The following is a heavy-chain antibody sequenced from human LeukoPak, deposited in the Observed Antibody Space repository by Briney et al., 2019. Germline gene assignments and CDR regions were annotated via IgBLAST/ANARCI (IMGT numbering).Heavy chain of an antibody. Sequence: PSETLSLTCAVYGGSFSGYYWSWIRQPPGKGLEWIGEINHSGSTNYNPSLKSRVTISVDTSKNQFSLKLSSVTAADTAVYYCARGMRGYSYGPYNWFDPWGQGTLVIVSS. CDR2: INHSGST. CDR3: ARGMRGYSYGPYNWFDP. J-gene: IGHJ5*02. V-gene: IGHV4-34*01. CDR1: GGSFSGYY. D-gene: IGHD5-18*01.